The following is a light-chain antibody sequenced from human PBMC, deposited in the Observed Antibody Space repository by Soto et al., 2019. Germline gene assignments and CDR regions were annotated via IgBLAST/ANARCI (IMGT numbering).Light chain of an antibody. CDR2: EVN. CDR1: SSDVGSYDL. CDR3: CSFVHTNGLL. V-gene: IGLV2-23*02. Sequence: QSALTQPASVSGSPGQSITISCTGTSSDVGSYDLVSWYQHHSGKAPKIIIYEVNKRPSGISDRFSGSKSGNTASLTISGLQAEDEADYFCCSFVHTNGLLFGGGTKLTV. J-gene: IGLJ2*01.